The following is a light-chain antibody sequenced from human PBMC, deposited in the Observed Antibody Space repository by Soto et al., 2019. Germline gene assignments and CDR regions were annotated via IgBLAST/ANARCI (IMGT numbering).Light chain of an antibody. CDR3: QQYSNWSPLT. CDR1: QSVNSN. Sequence: EIVMTQSPATLSVSPGERATLSCRASQSVNSNLAWYQQKPGQSPRLLIYDAFTRATGIPARFNGSASGTEFTLLIIGLQSEDFAVYYCQQYSNWSPLTFGGGTKVEI. V-gene: IGKV3-15*01. J-gene: IGKJ4*01. CDR2: DAF.